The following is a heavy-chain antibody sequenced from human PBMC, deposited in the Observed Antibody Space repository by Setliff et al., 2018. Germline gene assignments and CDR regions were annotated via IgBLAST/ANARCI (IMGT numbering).Heavy chain of an antibody. CDR3: TSVLNSVSDAFDV. V-gene: IGHV4-59*11. D-gene: IGHD1-26*01. J-gene: IGHJ3*01. Sequence: SETLSLTCSVSGGSLTSHYWTWIRQPPGKGLEWIGVISYIERPHYNPSLGSRATISFDSSKIELSLKLASVTAADTAVYYCTSVLNSVSDAFDVWGQGTVVT. CDR2: ISYIERP. CDR1: GGSLTSHY.